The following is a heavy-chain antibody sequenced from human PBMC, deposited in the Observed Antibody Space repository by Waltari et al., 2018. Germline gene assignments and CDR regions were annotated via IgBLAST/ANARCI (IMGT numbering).Heavy chain of an antibody. V-gene: IGHV4-34*01. D-gene: IGHD2-15*01. CDR3: AQGDSQYYFDY. CDR1: GGSFSGYY. CDR2: INHSGST. J-gene: IGHJ4*02. Sequence: QVQLQQWGAGLLKPSETLSLTCAVYGGSFSGYYWSWIRQPPGKGLEWIGEINHSGSTNDNPSLKSRVTISVDTSKNQFSLKLSSVTAADTAVYYCAQGDSQYYFDYWGQGTLVTVSS.